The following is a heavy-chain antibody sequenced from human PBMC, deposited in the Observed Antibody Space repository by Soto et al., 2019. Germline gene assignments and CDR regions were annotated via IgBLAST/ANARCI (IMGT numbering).Heavy chain of an antibody. CDR1: GGSISSGGYS. V-gene: IGHV4-30-2*01. Sequence: ASETLSLTCAVSGGSISSGGYSWSWIRQPPGKGLEWIGYIYHSGSTYYNPSLKSRVTISVDRSKNQFSLKLSSVTAADTAVYYCGSSSWTRSWCDPWGQGTLVTVSS. J-gene: IGHJ5*02. D-gene: IGHD6-13*01. CDR2: IYHSGST. CDR3: GSSSWTRSWCDP.